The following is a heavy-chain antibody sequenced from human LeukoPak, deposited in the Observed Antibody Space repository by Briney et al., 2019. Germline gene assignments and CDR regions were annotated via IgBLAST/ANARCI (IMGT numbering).Heavy chain of an antibody. D-gene: IGHD6-13*01. Sequence: AGGSLRLSCAASGFTFSTYAMNWVRQTPGKGLDWVSGILGNAGRTYYADSVKGRFTISRDNSRNTLYLQMNSLRPEDTAMYYCAKGHSSSWARADYRGQGTLVTVSS. J-gene: IGHJ4*02. CDR2: ILGNAGRT. V-gene: IGHV3-23*01. CDR3: AKGHSSSWARADY. CDR1: GFTFSTYA.